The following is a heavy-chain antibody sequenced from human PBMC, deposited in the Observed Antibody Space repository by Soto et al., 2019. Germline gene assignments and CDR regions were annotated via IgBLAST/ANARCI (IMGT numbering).Heavy chain of an antibody. D-gene: IGHD4-17*01. CDR2: IYHSGST. J-gene: IGHJ5*02. Sequence: SETLSLTCAVSGGSISSGGYSWSWIRQPPGKGLEWIGYIYHSGSTYYNPSLKRRVTISVDRSKNQFSLKLSSVTAADTAVYFCARNDGDYAWFDPWGQGTLVTVSS. CDR3: ARNDGDYAWFDP. V-gene: IGHV4-30-2*01. CDR1: GGSISSGGYS.